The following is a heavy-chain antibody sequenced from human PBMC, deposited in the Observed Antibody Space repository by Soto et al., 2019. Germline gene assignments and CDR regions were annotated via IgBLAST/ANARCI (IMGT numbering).Heavy chain of an antibody. CDR1: GGSISSYY. D-gene: IGHD2-15*01. CDR2: IHYSGRT. CDR3: ARGRLVAATSNYYYYVDV. J-gene: IGHJ6*03. Sequence: SETLSLTCTVSGGSISSYYWSWIRQPPGKGLEWIGYIHYSGRTSDSPSLQSRVNISVDTSKNQFALKLNSVTAADTAVYFCARGRLVAATSNYYYYVDVWGKGSTVTVSS. V-gene: IGHV4-59*01.